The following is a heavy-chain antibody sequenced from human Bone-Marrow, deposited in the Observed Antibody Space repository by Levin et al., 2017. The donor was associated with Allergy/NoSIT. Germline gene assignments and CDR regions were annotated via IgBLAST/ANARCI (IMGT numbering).Heavy chain of an antibody. D-gene: IGHD3-10*01. J-gene: IGHJ4*02. CDR1: GFTFSNYV. V-gene: IGHV3-23*01. CDR2: ISGGGGTI. Sequence: GGSLRLSCAASGFTFSNYVMRWVRQAPGKGLEWVSAISGGGGTIYYADSVKGRFTISRDNSKNTLYLQMNSLRAEDTAVYYCAKALGTYFYFEYWGRGTLVTASS. CDR3: AKALGTYFYFEY.